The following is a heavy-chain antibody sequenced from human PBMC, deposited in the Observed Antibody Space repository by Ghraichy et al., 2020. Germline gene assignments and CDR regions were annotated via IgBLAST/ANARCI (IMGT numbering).Heavy chain of an antibody. J-gene: IGHJ4*02. D-gene: IGHD3-9*01. CDR3: ARDVGYDILTGYYDTHYFDY. V-gene: IGHV4-61*01. CDR2: LYYTGST. CDR1: GGSVSSGSHY. Sequence: SETLSLTCTVSGGSVSSGSHYWSWIRQPPGKGLEWIGHLYYTGSTNYNPPLKSRVTISVDTSKNQFSLKVSSVTAADTAKYYCARDVGYDILTGYYDTHYFDYWGQGTLVTVSS.